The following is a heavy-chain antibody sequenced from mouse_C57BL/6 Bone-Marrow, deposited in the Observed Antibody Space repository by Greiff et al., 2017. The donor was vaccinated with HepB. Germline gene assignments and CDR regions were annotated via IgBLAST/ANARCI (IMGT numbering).Heavy chain of an antibody. Sequence: VQLKESGPELVKPGASVKMSCKASGYTFTDYNMHWVKQSHGKSLEWIGYINPNNGGTSYNQKFKGKATLTVNKSSSTAYMELRSLTSEDSAVYYCAREGIYDGYYGGSGYWYFDVWGTGTTVTVSS. D-gene: IGHD2-3*01. CDR3: AREGIYDGYYGGSGYWYFDV. V-gene: IGHV1-22*01. CDR2: INPNNGGT. J-gene: IGHJ1*03. CDR1: GYTFTDYN.